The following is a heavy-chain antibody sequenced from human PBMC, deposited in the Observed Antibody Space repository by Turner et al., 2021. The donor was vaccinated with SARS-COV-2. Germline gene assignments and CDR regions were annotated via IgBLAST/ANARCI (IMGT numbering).Heavy chain of an antibody. CDR1: RFTVSSNY. CDR3: AKDIGITMVRGVIGLDV. Sequence: EVHLVETGGGLMQPGGSLRLSCAASRFTVSSNYMSLVRQVPGKGLGWVSGISWDSGGIGYADSVKGRFTISRDNAKNSLYLQMNSLRAEDTALYYCAKDIGITMVRGVIGLDVWGQGTTVTVSS. D-gene: IGHD3-10*01. J-gene: IGHJ6*02. CDR2: ISWDSGGI. V-gene: IGHV3-9*01.